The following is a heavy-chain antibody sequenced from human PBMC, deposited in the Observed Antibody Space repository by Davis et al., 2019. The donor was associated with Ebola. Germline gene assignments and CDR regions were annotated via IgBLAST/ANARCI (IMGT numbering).Heavy chain of an antibody. CDR2: INPNSGGT. D-gene: IGHD4-17*01. J-gene: IGHJ4*02. CDR1: GYTFTGYY. V-gene: IGHV1-2*06. CDR3: ASGTTVTTGFDN. Sequence: ASVKVSCKASGYTFTGYYMHWVRQAPGQGLEWMGRINPNSGGTNYAQKFQGRVTMTRDTSISTAYMELSRLTSDDTAVYFCASGTTVTTGFDNWGQGTLVTVSS.